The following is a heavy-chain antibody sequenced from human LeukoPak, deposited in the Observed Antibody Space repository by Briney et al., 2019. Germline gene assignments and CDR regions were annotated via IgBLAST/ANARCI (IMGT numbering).Heavy chain of an antibody. CDR1: GFTFSSYA. CDR3: ARGYYDILTGYDY. D-gene: IGHD3-9*01. J-gene: IGHJ4*02. CDR2: ISGSGGRT. Sequence: GRSLRLSCAPSGFTFSSYAMSWGRQAPGNGLEWVSAISGSGGRTYYADSVKGRFTISRDNSKNTLYLQMNSLRAEDTAVYYCARGYYDILTGYDYWGQGTLVTVSS. V-gene: IGHV3-23*01.